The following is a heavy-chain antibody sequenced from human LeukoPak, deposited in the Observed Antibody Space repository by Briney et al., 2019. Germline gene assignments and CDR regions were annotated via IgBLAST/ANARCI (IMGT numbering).Heavy chain of an antibody. CDR1: GFTFSSYE. J-gene: IGHJ4*02. CDR3: ARCQYNSSPDF. CDR2: ISSSSDYT. Sequence: GGSLRLSCAASGFTFSSYEMNWVRQAPGKGLEWVSYISSSSDYTSYADSVKGRFTISRGNAKSSLYLQMNSLRAEDTAVYYCARCQYNSSPDFWGQGTLVTVSS. D-gene: IGHD6-19*01. V-gene: IGHV3-21*05.